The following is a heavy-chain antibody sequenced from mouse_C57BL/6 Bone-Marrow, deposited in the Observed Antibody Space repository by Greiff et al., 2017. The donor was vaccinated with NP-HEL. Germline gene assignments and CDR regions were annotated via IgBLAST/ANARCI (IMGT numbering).Heavy chain of an antibody. D-gene: IGHD2-2*01. CDR1: GYTFTSYW. Sequence: QVQLQQPGAELVRPGTSVKLSCKASGYTFTSYWMHWVKQRPGQGLEWIGVIDPSDSYTNYNQKFKGKATLTVDTSSSTAYMQLSSLTSEDSAVYYCARGGYDVGYFDYWGQGTTLTVSS. CDR3: ARGGYDVGYFDY. J-gene: IGHJ2*01. CDR2: IDPSDSYT. V-gene: IGHV1-59*01.